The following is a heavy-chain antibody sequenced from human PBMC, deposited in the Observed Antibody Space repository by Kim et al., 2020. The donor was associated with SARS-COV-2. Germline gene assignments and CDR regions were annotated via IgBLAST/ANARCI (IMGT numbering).Heavy chain of an antibody. J-gene: IGHJ2*01. CDR3: AKNSGSSSGYYFAL. D-gene: IGHD3-10*01. V-gene: IGHV3-23*01. Sequence: VKGRFTTSRDNSKTTLYLQMNSLRAEDTAVYYCAKNSGSSSGYYFALWGRGTLVTVSS.